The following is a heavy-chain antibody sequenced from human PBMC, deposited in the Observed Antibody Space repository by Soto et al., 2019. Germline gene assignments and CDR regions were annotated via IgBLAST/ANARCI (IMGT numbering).Heavy chain of an antibody. CDR3: ARTSLRGKTYGDFDY. V-gene: IGHV2-26*01. CDR1: GFSLTNLKMG. Sequence: QVTLKEAGPVLVKPTETLTLTCTVSGFSLTNLKMGVSWIRQPPGKALEWLAHIYSNDHTSYTSSLKNRLSISKDPSNSRVVLTMTNVDPVDTATYFCARTSLRGKTYGDFDYWGHGILVTVSS. CDR2: IYSNDHT. J-gene: IGHJ4*01. D-gene: IGHD5-18*01.